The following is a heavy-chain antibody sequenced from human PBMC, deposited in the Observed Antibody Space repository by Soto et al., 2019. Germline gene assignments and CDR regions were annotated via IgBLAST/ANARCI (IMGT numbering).Heavy chain of an antibody. Sequence: EVQLLESGGGLVQPGGSLRLSCVASGFTFSSSVMNWVRQAPGRGLEWVSGISGSGSSTDYADSVRGRFTISRDNSKNTLYLQMSNLGAADTAVYYCAKGAGGSGPIRLDYWGQGTLVSVSS. CDR2: ISGSGSST. CDR3: AKGAGGSGPIRLDY. D-gene: IGHD3-10*01. J-gene: IGHJ4*02. CDR1: GFTFSSSV. V-gene: IGHV3-23*01.